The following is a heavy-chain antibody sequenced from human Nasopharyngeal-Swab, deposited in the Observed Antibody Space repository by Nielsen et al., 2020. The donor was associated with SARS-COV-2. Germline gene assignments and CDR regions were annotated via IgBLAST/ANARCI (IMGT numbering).Heavy chain of an antibody. CDR2: INHSGST. V-gene: IGHV4-34*01. CDR1: GGSFSGYY. Sequence: SETLSLTCAVYGGSFSGYYWSWIRQPPGKGLEWIGEINHSGSTNYNPSLKSRVTISVDTSKNQFSLKLSSVTAADTAVYYCARDQNGNSFYFDSWGQGTLVTVSS. D-gene: IGHD4-23*01. J-gene: IGHJ4*01. CDR3: ARDQNGNSFYFDS.